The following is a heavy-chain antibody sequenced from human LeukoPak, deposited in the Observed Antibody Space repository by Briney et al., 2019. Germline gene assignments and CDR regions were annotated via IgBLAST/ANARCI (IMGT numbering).Heavy chain of an antibody. J-gene: IGHJ5*02. CDR1: GFTFDDYA. D-gene: IGHD3-9*01. CDR2: ISWNSGSI. Sequence: GRSLRLSCAASGFTFDDYAMHWVRQAPGKGLEWVSGISWNSGSIGYADSVKGRFTISRDNAKNSLYLQMNSLRAEDTALYYCAKDAAYDILTGSSMFDPWGQGTLVTVSS. V-gene: IGHV3-9*01. CDR3: AKDAAYDILTGSSMFDP.